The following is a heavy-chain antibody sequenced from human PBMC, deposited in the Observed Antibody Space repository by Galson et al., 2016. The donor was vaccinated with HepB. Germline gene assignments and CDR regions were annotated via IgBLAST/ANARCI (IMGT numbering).Heavy chain of an antibody. CDR1: GGTFSSYA. V-gene: IGHV1-69*06. J-gene: IGHJ2*01. Sequence: SVKVSCKASGGTFSSYAISWVRQAPGQGLEWMGGIIPIFGTANYAQKFQGRVTMSWDTSTTTLNMELSSLRSDDTAVYYCARAHCSGGTCYFGWYFDLWGRGTLVTVSS. CDR2: IIPIFGTA. D-gene: IGHD2-15*01. CDR3: ARAHCSGGTCYFGWYFDL.